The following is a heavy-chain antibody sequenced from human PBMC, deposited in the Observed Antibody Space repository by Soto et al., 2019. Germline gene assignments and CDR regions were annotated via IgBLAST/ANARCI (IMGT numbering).Heavy chain of an antibody. J-gene: IGHJ4*02. Sequence: SETLSLTCTVSGGSISSGDYYWSWIRQPPGKGLEWIGYIYYSGSTYYNPSLKSRVTISVDTSKNQFSLKLSSVTAADTAVYYCARVRRITMIVVVPSYFDYWGQGTLVTVSS. D-gene: IGHD3-22*01. CDR2: IYYSGST. CDR1: GGSISSGDYY. CDR3: ARVRRITMIVVVPSYFDY. V-gene: IGHV4-30-4*01.